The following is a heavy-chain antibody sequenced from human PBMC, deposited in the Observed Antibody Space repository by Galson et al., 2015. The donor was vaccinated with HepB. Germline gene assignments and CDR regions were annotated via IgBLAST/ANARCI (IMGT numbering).Heavy chain of an antibody. D-gene: IGHD1-26*01. Sequence: SGAEVKKPGESLKISCKGSGYNFANYWIGWVRQMPGNGLEYMGIIFPDDSDTRYSPSFQGQVTISADKSISTAYLQWSSLKASHTAMFYCARLLQRADAFDIWGQGTMVTVSS. V-gene: IGHV5-51*03. CDR3: ARLLQRADAFDI. CDR2: IFPDDSDT. CDR1: GYNFANYW. J-gene: IGHJ3*02.